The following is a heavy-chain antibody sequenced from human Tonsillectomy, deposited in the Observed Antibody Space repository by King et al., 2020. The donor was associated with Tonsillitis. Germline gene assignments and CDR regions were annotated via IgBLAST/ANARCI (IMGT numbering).Heavy chain of an antibody. V-gene: IGHV3-73*02. CDR3: TRGGDYDSGYYYGMDV. CDR1: GFTFSGAA. Sequence: VQLVESGGGLVQPGGSLTLSWAASGFTFSGAAMHWVRQASVKGREWVGLIRSKANSYATVYAASVNGRFTVSREDSKRTAYLQVNSLKTEDTAVYYCTRGGDYDSGYYYGMDVWGQGTTVTVSS. J-gene: IGHJ6*02. CDR2: IRSKANSYAT. D-gene: IGHD4-17*01.